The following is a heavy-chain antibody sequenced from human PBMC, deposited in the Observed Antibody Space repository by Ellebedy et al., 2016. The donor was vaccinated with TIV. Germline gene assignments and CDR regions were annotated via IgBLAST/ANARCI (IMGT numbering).Heavy chain of an antibody. CDR3: AKGTSSGFNYDRVGSEY. Sequence: GESLKISCAASGFTFSSFAMHWVRQAPGKGLEWLSVISGGGDSTYHADSVKGRFTITSDNSKNTLYLQMDRLRAEDTAVYYCAKGTSSGFNYDRVGSEYWGQGALVTVSS. J-gene: IGHJ4*02. CDR1: GFTFSSFA. D-gene: IGHD3-22*01. CDR2: ISGGGDST. V-gene: IGHV3-23*01.